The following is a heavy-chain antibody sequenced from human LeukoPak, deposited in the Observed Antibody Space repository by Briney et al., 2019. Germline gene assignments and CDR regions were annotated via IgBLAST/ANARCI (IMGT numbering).Heavy chain of an antibody. CDR2: IPHDESSQ. V-gene: IGHV3-30-3*01. CDR1: GFIFDHFA. Sequence: PGRSLRLSCKTSGFIFDHFAMHWVRQAPGKGLEWVAVIPHDESSQFYADSVKGRFTISRDNSNNMVFLEMVSLRPEDTAVYFCARGHSAYDMVGRFDYWGQGALVIVSS. D-gene: IGHD5-12*01. J-gene: IGHJ4*02. CDR3: ARGHSAYDMVGRFDY.